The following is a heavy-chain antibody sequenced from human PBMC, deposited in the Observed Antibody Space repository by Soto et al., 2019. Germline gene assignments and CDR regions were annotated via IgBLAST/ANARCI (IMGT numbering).Heavy chain of an antibody. Sequence: ASVKVSCKASGYTFTSYYIHWVRQAPGQGLEWMGIINPSGSSTNYAQNFQGRVTLTMDTSTSTVYMELSSLRSEDTAVYYCVRESTPTRWFDPWGQGTLVTVSS. CDR3: VRESTPTRWFDP. CDR2: INPSGSST. CDR1: GYTFTSYY. J-gene: IGHJ5*02. D-gene: IGHD2-2*01. V-gene: IGHV1-46*03.